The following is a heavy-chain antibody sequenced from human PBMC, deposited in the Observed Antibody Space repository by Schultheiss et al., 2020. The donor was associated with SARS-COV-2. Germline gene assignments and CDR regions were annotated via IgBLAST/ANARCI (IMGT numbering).Heavy chain of an antibody. CDR1: GFTVSSNY. Sequence: GGSLRLSCAASGFTVSSNYMSWVRQAPGKGLEWVSYISSSGSTIYYADSVKGRFTISRDNTNNSLYLQMNTLRADDTAVYFCVKDPGVAVAGKGRYFDYWGQGTLVTVSS. CDR2: ISSSGSTI. D-gene: IGHD6-19*01. CDR3: VKDPGVAVAGKGRYFDY. J-gene: IGHJ4*02. V-gene: IGHV3-11*01.